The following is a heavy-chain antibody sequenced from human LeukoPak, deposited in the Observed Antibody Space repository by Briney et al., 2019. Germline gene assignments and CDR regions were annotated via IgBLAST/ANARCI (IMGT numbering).Heavy chain of an antibody. CDR3: ARPPTTVVTPADY. J-gene: IGHJ4*02. V-gene: IGHV3-7*01. Sequence: GGTLRLSCAASGFTSSAYWMSWVRHAPGTGLKWGANIKQDGTGKYYVDSVEDRFTIPRDNAKNSLYLQMNSLRAEDTAVYYCARPPTTVVTPADYWGQGTLVTVSS. D-gene: IGHD4-23*01. CDR1: GFTSSAYW. CDR2: IKQDGTGK.